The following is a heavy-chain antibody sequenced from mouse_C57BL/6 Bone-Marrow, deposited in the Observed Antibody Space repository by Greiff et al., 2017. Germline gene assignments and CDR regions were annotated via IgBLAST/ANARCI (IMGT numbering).Heavy chain of an antibody. CDR3: ARDYYGSSYDYAMDY. J-gene: IGHJ4*01. Sequence: QVQLQQPGAELVKPGASVKLSCKASGYTFTSYWMHWVKQRPGRCLEWIGRIDPNSGGTKYNEKFKIKANLTVDKPSSTAYMQLSSLTSEDSVFYYCARDYYGSSYDYAMDYWGQGTSVTVSS. CDR1: GYTFTSYW. V-gene: IGHV1-72*01. CDR2: IDPNSGGT. D-gene: IGHD1-1*01.